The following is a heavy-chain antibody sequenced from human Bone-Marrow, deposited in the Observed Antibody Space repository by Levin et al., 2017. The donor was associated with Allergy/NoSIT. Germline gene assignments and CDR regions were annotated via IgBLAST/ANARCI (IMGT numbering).Heavy chain of an antibody. CDR1: GYSISSGYY. CDR3: AWDYDILTGPSPLRD. Sequence: SETLSLTCTVSGYSISSGYYWGWIRQPPGKGLEWIGSIYHSGSTYYNPSLKSRVTISVDTSKNQFSLKLSSVTAADTAVYYCAWDYDILTGPSPLRDWGHGTLVTVSS. D-gene: IGHD3-9*01. V-gene: IGHV4-38-2*02. CDR2: IYHSGST. J-gene: IGHJ4*01.